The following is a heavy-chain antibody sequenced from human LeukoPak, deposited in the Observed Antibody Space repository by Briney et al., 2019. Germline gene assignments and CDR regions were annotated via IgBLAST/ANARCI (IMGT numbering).Heavy chain of an antibody. V-gene: IGHV3-7*01. Sequence: GGSLRLSCAASGFTFSSYWMSWVRQAPGKGLEWEANIKQDGSEKYYVDSVKGRFTISRDNAKNSLYLQMNSLRAEDTAVYYCARVKWLPVVFAFDIWGQGTMVTVSS. D-gene: IGHD5-24*01. CDR3: ARVKWLPVVFAFDI. CDR2: IKQDGSEK. CDR1: GFTFSSYW. J-gene: IGHJ3*02.